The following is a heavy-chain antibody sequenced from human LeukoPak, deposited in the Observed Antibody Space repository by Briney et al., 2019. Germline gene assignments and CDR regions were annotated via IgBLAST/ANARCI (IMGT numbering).Heavy chain of an antibody. Sequence: SETLSLTCTVSGGSISGNYWSWIRLPPGEGLEWLGYIYHTGHTHYNPSLKNRVTMSMDTSKSQVSLKMNSVTAADTAVYYCARGVYIAAAQYGYWGQGTLVTVSS. CDR2: IYHTGHT. J-gene: IGHJ4*02. V-gene: IGHV4-59*08. CDR1: GGSISGNY. CDR3: ARGVYIAAAQYGY. D-gene: IGHD6-13*01.